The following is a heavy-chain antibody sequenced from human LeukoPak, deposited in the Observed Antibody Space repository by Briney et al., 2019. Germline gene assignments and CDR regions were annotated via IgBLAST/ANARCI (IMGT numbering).Heavy chain of an antibody. Sequence: SQTLSLTCTVSGGSISSGGYYWSWIRQHPGKGLEWIGYIYYIGSTNCNPSLRGRATISVDTSNNQFYLKLSSVTAADTAVYYCARRGYSSGSNWFDPWGQGTLVTVSS. D-gene: IGHD6-19*01. CDR1: GGSISSGGYY. CDR2: IYYIGST. J-gene: IGHJ5*02. CDR3: ARRGYSSGSNWFDP. V-gene: IGHV4-31*03.